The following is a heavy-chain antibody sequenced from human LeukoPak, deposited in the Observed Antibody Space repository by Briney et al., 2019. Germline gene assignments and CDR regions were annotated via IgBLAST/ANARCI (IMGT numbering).Heavy chain of an antibody. V-gene: IGHV3-23*01. CDR2: ISGSGGST. CDR1: GFTFSSYA. Sequence: EGSLRLSCAASGFTFSSYAMSWVRQAPGKGLEWVSAISGSGGSTYYADSVKGRFTISRDNSKNSLYLQMNSLRAEDTAVYYCARKDDYNAFDYWGQGTLVTVSS. D-gene: IGHD5-24*01. J-gene: IGHJ4*02. CDR3: ARKDDYNAFDY.